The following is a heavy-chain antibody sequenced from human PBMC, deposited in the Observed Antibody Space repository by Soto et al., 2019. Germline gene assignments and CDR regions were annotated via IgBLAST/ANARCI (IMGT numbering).Heavy chain of an antibody. CDR1: GHSIRSDSY. Sequence: LSLTCSVSGHSIRSDSYWAWIRQPPGKGPEWIASIYHGGTTFYNPSLKSRITISVDTSNNQFSLKLTSVTAADTAVYYCARGHVMVVAGSTFDYWGHGTLVTVSS. J-gene: IGHJ4*01. V-gene: IGHV4-38-2*02. D-gene: IGHD6-19*01. CDR3: ARGHVMVVAGSTFDY. CDR2: IYHGGTT.